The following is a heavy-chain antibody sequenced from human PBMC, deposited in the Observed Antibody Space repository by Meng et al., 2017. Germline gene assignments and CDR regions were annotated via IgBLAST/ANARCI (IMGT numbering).Heavy chain of an antibody. Sequence: GESLKISCAASGFTFSSYWMHWVRQAPGKGLVWVSRINSDGSSTSYADSVKGRFTISRDNAKNTLYLQMNSLRAEDTAVYYCTRTDVDTAMVPLNWGQGTLVTVSS. CDR1: GFTFSSYW. V-gene: IGHV3-74*01. D-gene: IGHD5-18*01. CDR2: INSDGSST. J-gene: IGHJ4*02. CDR3: TRTDVDTAMVPLN.